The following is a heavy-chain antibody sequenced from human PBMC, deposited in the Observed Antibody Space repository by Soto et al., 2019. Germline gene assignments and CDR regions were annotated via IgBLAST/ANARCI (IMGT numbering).Heavy chain of an antibody. J-gene: IGHJ4*02. CDR1: GFNFRSYA. Sequence: PGGSLRLSCAASGFNFRSYAMHWVRQAPGKGLEWVAVISYDGGKKYYADSVKGRFSISRDNSNNTVFLQMNSLRGEDTAVYYCARDFSYKFYYFDSCGQGTLVTVSS. CDR2: ISYDGGKK. CDR3: ARDFSYKFYYFDS. V-gene: IGHV3-30*04. D-gene: IGHD1-20*01.